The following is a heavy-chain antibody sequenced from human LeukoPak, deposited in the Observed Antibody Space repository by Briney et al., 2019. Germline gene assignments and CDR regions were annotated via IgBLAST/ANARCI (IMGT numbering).Heavy chain of an antibody. CDR1: GFTFSDYW. V-gene: IGHV3-7*01. CDR2: IRQDGSEK. J-gene: IGHJ4*02. CDR3: ARVSWGDSFFDD. D-gene: IGHD2-21*02. Sequence: GGSLRLSSVASGFTFSDYWMSWVRQAPGKGLECVANIRQDGSEKHHLDSVKGRFTISRDNGKNSLFLQMNSLRAEDTAVYYCARVSWGDSFFDDWGWGILVTVSS.